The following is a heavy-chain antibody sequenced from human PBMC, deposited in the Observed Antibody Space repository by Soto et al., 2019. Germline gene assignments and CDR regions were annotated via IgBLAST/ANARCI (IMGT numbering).Heavy chain of an antibody. CDR1: GYTFTSYG. CDR2: ISAYNGNT. Sequence: ASVKVSCKASGYTFTSYGISWVRQAPGQGLEWMGWISAYNGNTNYAQKLQGRVTMTTDTSTSPAYMELRSLRSDDTAVYYCARAPHCPLLAGCIHWGQRTLVTVPS. V-gene: IGHV1-18*01. CDR3: ARAPHCPLLAGCIH. J-gene: IGHJ4*02. D-gene: IGHD1-26*01.